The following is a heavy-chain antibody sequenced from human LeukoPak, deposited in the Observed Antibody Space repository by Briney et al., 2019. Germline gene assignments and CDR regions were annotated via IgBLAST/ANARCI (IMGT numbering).Heavy chain of an antibody. D-gene: IGHD2-2*01. CDR3: AREIVSSTCFDY. V-gene: IGHV3-21*01. J-gene: IGHJ4*02. Sequence: PVGSLRLSCAASGFAFSRCSMNWVRQAPGKGLEGVSSISSSSGYIYYADSVKGRFTISRDNAKNSLYLQMNSLRAEDTAVYYCAREIVSSTCFDYWGQGALVTVSS. CDR1: GFAFSRCS. CDR2: ISSSSGYI.